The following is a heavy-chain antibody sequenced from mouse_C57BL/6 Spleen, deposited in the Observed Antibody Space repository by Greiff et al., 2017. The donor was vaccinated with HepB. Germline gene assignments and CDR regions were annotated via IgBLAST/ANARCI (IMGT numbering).Heavy chain of an antibody. Sequence: EVQLQQSGAELVRPGASVKLSCTASGFNIKDYYMHWVKQRPEQGLEWIGRIDPEDGDTEYAPKFQGKATMTADTSSNTAYLQLSSLTSEDTAVYYCTTFPAGITTVVATVDFDYWGQGTTLTVSS. J-gene: IGHJ2*01. V-gene: IGHV14-1*01. CDR1: GFNIKDYY. D-gene: IGHD1-1*01. CDR2: IDPEDGDT. CDR3: TTFPAGITTVVATVDFDY.